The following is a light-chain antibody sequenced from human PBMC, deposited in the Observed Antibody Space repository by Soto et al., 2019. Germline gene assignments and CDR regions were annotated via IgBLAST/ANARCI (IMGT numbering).Light chain of an antibody. CDR3: QQYGSSPPIT. CDR2: GAS. J-gene: IGKJ5*01. Sequence: PGERATLSCTASQSLRSNFLAWYQQKPGQAPRLLIYGASSRATGIPDRFSGSGSGTDFTLTISRLEPEDFAVYYCQQYGSSPPITFGQGTRLEIK. CDR1: QSLRSNF. V-gene: IGKV3-20*01.